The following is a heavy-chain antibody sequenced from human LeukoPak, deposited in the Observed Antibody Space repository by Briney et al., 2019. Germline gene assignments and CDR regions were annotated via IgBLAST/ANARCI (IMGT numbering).Heavy chain of an antibody. Sequence: ALVKVSCKASGYTFTSYDINWVRQATGQGLGWMGWMNPNSGNTGYAQKFQGRVTMTRNTSISTAYMELSSLRSEDTAVYYCAAGIAAAGTFYWGQGTLVTVSS. CDR3: AAGIAAAGTFY. J-gene: IGHJ4*02. V-gene: IGHV1-8*01. CDR1: GYTFTSYD. D-gene: IGHD6-13*01. CDR2: MNPNSGNT.